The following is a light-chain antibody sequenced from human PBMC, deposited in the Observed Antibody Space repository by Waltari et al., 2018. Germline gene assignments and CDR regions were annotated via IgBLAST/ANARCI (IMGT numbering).Light chain of an antibody. Sequence: DIVMTQSPDSLAVSLGERATINCKSSQSVLYSSNNKNYLAWYQQKPGQPPKLLIYWASTREPGVPDRFSGSGSGTDFTLTISSLQAEDVAVYYCQQYYGPPVTFGGGTKVEIK. CDR3: QQYYGPPVT. V-gene: IGKV4-1*01. CDR2: WAS. CDR1: QSVLYSSNNKNY. J-gene: IGKJ4*01.